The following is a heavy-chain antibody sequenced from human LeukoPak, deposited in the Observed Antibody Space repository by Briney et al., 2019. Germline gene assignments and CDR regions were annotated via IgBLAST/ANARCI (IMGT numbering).Heavy chain of an antibody. D-gene: IGHD1-26*01. CDR2: ISGSGGNT. Sequence: GSLRLSCVASGFTFSSYAMSWVRPAPGKGLEWVSGISGSGGNTYYADSVKGRFTISRDNSKNTLYLQTNSLRADDTAVYYCAKNLEAWELPNFFFDYWGQGTLVTVSS. CDR3: AKNLEAWELPNFFFDY. J-gene: IGHJ4*02. CDR1: GFTFSSYA. V-gene: IGHV3-23*01.